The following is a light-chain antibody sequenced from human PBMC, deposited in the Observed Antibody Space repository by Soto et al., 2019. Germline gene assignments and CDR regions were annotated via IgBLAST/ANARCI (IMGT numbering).Light chain of an antibody. V-gene: IGLV2-8*01. CDR1: SSDVGGHNY. CDR2: EVS. CDR3: SSYAGSNNVV. Sequence: QSALTQPPSASGSPGQSVTISCTGTSSDVGGHNYVSWYQQYPGKAPKLMIYEVSKRPSGVPDRFSGSKSGNTASLTVSGLQAEYEADYYCSSYAGSNNVVFGGGTKLTVL. J-gene: IGLJ2*01.